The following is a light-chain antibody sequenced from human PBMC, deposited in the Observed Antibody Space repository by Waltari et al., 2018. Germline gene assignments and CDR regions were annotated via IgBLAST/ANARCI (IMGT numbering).Light chain of an antibody. CDR1: SLRRYS. V-gene: IGLV3-19*01. J-gene: IGLJ2*01. Sequence: SSELTQDPPVSVALGQTVRITCQGDSLRRYSASWYQQRPGQAPVLVFYGQDNRPSWSPDRFSGSTSGDTATLTITGTQAEDEADYYCRSRDISATRFFGGGTRLTV. CDR3: RSRDISATRF. CDR2: GQD.